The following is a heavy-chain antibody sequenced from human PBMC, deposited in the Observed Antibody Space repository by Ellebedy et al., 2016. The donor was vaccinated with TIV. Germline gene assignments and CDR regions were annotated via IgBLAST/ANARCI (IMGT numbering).Heavy chain of an antibody. CDR1: SYSISSGYF. CDR3: ARDGTSTRFDP. V-gene: IGHV4-38-2*02. J-gene: IGHJ5*02. D-gene: IGHD2/OR15-2a*01. CDR2: IYHSGTT. Sequence: MPSETLSLTCTVSSYSISSGYFWVWVRQPPGKGLEWIGSIYHSGTTYYNPSLRSRVTMSVDTSKNQFSLKLRSVTAPDTAIYYCARDGTSTRFDPWGQGTLVTVSS.